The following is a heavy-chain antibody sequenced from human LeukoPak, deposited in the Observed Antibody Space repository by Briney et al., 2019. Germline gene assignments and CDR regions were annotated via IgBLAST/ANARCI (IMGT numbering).Heavy chain of an antibody. CDR2: ISGSGGST. V-gene: IGHV3-23*01. CDR1: GFTFSSYA. J-gene: IGHJ4*02. Sequence: GSLRLSCAASGFTFSSYAMSWVRQAPGKGLEWVSAISGSGGSTYYADSVKGRFTISRDNSKNTLYLQMNGLRADDSAVYYCAKKSVRGGATVSPSDYWGQGTLVTVSS. D-gene: IGHD1-26*01. CDR3: AKKSVRGGATVSPSDY.